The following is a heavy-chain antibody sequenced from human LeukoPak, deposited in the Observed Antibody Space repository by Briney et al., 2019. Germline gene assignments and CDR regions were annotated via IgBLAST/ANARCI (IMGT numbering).Heavy chain of an antibody. CDR2: ISAYNVNT. CDR1: GYTFTSYG. D-gene: IGHD4-11*01. CDR3: ARVPVSGPGARFDY. Sequence: ASVKVSCKASGYTFTSYGISWVRQAPGQGLEWMGWISAYNVNTNDAQKLQGRVTMTTDTSTTTAYMELRSLRSDDTGVYYCARVPVSGPGARFDYWGQGTLVTVSS. J-gene: IGHJ4*02. V-gene: IGHV1-18*01.